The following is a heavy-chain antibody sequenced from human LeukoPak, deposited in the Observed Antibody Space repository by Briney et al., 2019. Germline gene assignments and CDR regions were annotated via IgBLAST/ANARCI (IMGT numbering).Heavy chain of an antibody. D-gene: IGHD4/OR15-4a*01. V-gene: IGHV3-30*02. CDR2: IRYDGSNK. CDR1: GFTFSSYG. Sequence: GGSLRLSCAASGFTFSSYGMHWVRQAPGKGLEWVAFIRYDGSNKYYADSVKGRFTFSRDNSKNTLFLQMNSLRPEDTAVYYCAKGLDHGLDYWGQGTLVTVSS. CDR3: AKGLDHGLDY. J-gene: IGHJ4*02.